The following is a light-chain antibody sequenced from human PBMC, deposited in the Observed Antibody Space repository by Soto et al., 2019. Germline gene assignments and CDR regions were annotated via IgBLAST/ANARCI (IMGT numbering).Light chain of an antibody. CDR2: GAS. CDR1: QSVSSN. CDR3: QQYGSSPRT. J-gene: IGKJ1*01. V-gene: IGKV3-15*01. Sequence: EIAMTQSPATLSVSHGETATLSCRASQSVSSNLAWYQQKPGQAPRLLIYGASTRATGIPARFSGSGSGTDFTLTISRLEPEDFAVYYCQQYGSSPRTFGQGTKVDIK.